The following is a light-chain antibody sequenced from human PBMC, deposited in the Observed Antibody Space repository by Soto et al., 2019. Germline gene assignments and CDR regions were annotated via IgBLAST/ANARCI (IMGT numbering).Light chain of an antibody. V-gene: IGKV3-15*01. CDR2: GAS. CDR3: QQYNNWPPWT. Sequence: EVVMTQSPATLSVSPGERATLSCRASQRVSSNLAWYQQKPGQAPRLLIYGASTRATGIPARVSGSGSGTEFNLTISSLQSEDFAVYYCQQYNNWPPWTFGQGTKVEIK. CDR1: QRVSSN. J-gene: IGKJ1*01.